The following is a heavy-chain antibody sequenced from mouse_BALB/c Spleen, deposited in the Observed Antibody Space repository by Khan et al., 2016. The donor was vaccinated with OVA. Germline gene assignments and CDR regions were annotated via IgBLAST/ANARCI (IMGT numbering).Heavy chain of an antibody. D-gene: IGHD1-1*01. CDR3: ARGNYYGYTTGY. CDR2: ISSSGLT. J-gene: IGHJ4*01. V-gene: IGHV3-2*02. CDR1: GYSITSNYA. Sequence: EVQLVESGPGLVKPSQSLSLTCTVTGYSITSNYAWNWIRQFPGNKLEWMGFISSSGLTSYNPYFKSRTPITRDTSTNQSFLPLNSLTTEDTAPSYYARGNYYGYTTGYWGQGTSVTVSS.